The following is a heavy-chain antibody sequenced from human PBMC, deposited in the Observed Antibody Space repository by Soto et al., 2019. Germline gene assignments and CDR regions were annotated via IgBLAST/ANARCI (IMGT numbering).Heavy chain of an antibody. CDR1: GYTFTSYG. CDR2: ISAYNGNT. Sequence: ASVKVSCKASGYTFTSYGISWVRQAPGQGLEWMGWISAYNGNTNYAQKLQGRVTMTTDTSTSTAYMELRSLRSDDTAVYYCAREDCSGGSCYSGLLFDIWGQGTMVTVSS. V-gene: IGHV1-18*01. J-gene: IGHJ3*02. D-gene: IGHD2-15*01. CDR3: AREDCSGGSCYSGLLFDI.